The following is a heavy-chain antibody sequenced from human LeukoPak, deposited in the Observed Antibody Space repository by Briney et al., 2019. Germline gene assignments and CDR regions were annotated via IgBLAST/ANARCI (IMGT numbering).Heavy chain of an antibody. D-gene: IGHD3-22*01. CDR1: GGSVSNYY. CDR2: IYYTGNT. CDR3: ARPYYSDSSGYYYDY. J-gene: IGHJ4*02. Sequence: SETLSLTCTVSGGSVSNYYWSWIRQPPGEGLEWIGYIYYTGNTNYNPSLKSRVIISVDTSKNQFSLKLSSVTAADTAVYYCARPYYSDSSGYYYDYWGQGTLVTVSS. V-gene: IGHV4-59*02.